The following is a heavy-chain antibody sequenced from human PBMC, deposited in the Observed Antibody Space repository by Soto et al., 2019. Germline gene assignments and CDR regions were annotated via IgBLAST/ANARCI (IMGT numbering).Heavy chain of an antibody. D-gene: IGHD4-17*01. Sequence: SGPTLVNPTQTLTLTCTFSGFSLTTSGVGVGWLRQPPGKALEWLALIYWDDDKRYRPSLKSRLTITKDTSKNQVVITVTDMDPADTGTYYCAYTSLSDYIVRWPFDPWGQGILVTVSS. CDR1: GFSLTTSGVG. V-gene: IGHV2-5*02. CDR3: AYTSLSDYIVRWPFDP. J-gene: IGHJ5*02. CDR2: IYWDDDK.